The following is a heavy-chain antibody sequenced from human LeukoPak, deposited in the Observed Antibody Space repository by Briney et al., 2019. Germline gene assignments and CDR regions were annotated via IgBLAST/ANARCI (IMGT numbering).Heavy chain of an antibody. CDR3: ARSDYGGTRGAFDI. CDR1: GGXISSYY. Sequence: SETLSLTCTVSGGXISSYYCSWIRQPPGKGLEWIGYIYYSGSTNYNPSLKSRVTISVDTSKNQFSLKLSSVTAADTAVYYCARSDYGGTRGAFDIWGQGTMVTVSS. CDR2: IYYSGST. J-gene: IGHJ3*02. V-gene: IGHV4-59*08. D-gene: IGHD4-23*01.